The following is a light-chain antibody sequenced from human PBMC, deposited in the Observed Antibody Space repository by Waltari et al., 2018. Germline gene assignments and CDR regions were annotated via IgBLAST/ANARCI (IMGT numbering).Light chain of an antibody. J-gene: IGLJ3*02. V-gene: IGLV4-69*01. CDR2: VNSDGSH. Sequence: QQPEQGPPYLIKVNSDGSHSRVDEIPHRFSGSSSGAERHLTISSLQAEYEADYYCQTGGHGTWVFGGGTKLTVL. CDR3: QTGGHGTWV.